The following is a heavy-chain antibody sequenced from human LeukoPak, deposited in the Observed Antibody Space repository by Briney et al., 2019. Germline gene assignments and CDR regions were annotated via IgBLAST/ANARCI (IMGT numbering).Heavy chain of an antibody. J-gene: IGHJ6*02. CDR1: GFTFSSYS. Sequence: GGSLRLSCAASGFTFSSYSTNWVRQAPGKGLEWVSYISSSSSTIYYADSVKGRFTISRDNAKNSLYLQMNSLRAEDTAVYYCARVMESWIQPLYYYYGMDVWGQGTTVTVSS. CDR2: ISSSSSTI. V-gene: IGHV3-48*01. CDR3: ARVMESWIQPLYYYYGMDV. D-gene: IGHD5-18*01.